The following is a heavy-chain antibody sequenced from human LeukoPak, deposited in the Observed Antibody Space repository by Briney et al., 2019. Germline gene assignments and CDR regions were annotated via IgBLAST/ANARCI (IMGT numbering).Heavy chain of an antibody. CDR3: ARDYSSSGSVYWYFDL. V-gene: IGHV3-30*19. D-gene: IGHD6-19*01. CDR1: GFTFSTYG. J-gene: IGHJ2*01. CDR2: ISYDGSNK. Sequence: PGGSLRLSCAASGFTFSTYGMHWVRQAPGKGREGGAVISYDGSNKYYADSVKCRFTISSDNSKNTLYLQMNSLRAEDTAEYYCARDYSSSGSVYWYFDLWGRGTLVTVSS.